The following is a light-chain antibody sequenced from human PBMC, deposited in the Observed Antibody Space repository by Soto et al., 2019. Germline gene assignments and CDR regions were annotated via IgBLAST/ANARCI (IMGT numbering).Light chain of an antibody. CDR2: DAS. J-gene: IGKJ1*01. CDR1: QSVSSF. CDR3: QQRGNWPQT. Sequence: EIVLTQSPATLSLSPGERATLSCRASQSVSSFLACYQQKPGQAPRLLISDASNRATGIPARFSGSGSGTDFTLTISSLEPEDFAVYYCQQRGNWPQTFGQGTKVEIK. V-gene: IGKV3-11*01.